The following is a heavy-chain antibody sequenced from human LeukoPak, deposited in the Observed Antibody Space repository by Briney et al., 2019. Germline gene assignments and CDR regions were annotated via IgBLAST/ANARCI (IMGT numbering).Heavy chain of an antibody. D-gene: IGHD3-10*02. CDR1: GFTFSSSS. Sequence: GGSLRLSCAASGFTFSSSSMHWVRLAPGKGLEWVAFIRYDGSKKYYTDSVKGRFTISRDNSKNTLYLQMNSLSAEDTAFYYCAKEELRRITMWGYMDVWGKGTTVTISS. CDR2: IRYDGSKK. CDR3: AKEELRRITMWGYMDV. V-gene: IGHV3-30*02. J-gene: IGHJ6*03.